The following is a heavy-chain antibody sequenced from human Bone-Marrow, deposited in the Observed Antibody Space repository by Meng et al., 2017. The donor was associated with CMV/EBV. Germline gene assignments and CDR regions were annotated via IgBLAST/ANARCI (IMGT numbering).Heavy chain of an antibody. D-gene: IGHD3-10*02. Sequence: GESLKISCATSGFTFSDSHMHWVRRAPGKGLEWLTVIWYDGSTHFYADSVKGRFTVSRDNFKSTLYLQMNSLRAEDTAIYYCAKPMLGALEGWYLDLWGRGALVTVSS. J-gene: IGHJ2*01. CDR2: IWYDGSTH. V-gene: IGHV3-33*06. CDR3: AKPMLGALEGWYLDL. CDR1: GFTFSDSH.